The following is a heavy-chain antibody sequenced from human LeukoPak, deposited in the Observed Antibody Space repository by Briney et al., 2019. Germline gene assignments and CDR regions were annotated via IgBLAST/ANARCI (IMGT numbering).Heavy chain of an antibody. J-gene: IGHJ4*02. D-gene: IGHD4-17*01. CDR2: INPDGTTT. CDR3: VRIATVTTPDY. Sequence: PGGSLRLSCAASGFTFSSYWMHWVRRPLGKGLVWVSRINPDGTTTNYADSVKGRFTISRDNAKNTLYLQMNSLTVEDTALYYCVRIATVTTPDYWGQGTLVTVSS. CDR1: GFTFSSYW. V-gene: IGHV3-74*01.